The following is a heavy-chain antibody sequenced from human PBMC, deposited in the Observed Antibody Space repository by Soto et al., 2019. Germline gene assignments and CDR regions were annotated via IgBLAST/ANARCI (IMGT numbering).Heavy chain of an antibody. D-gene: IGHD5-18*01. CDR2: INPNSGGT. J-gene: IGHJ6*02. Sequence: ASVKVSCKASGYTFTGYYMHWVRQAPGQGLEWMGWINPNSGGTNYAQKFQGWVTMTRDTSISTAYIELSRLRSDDTAVYYCARAQPPDTAMGEVYYYYGMDVWGQGTTVTVSS. CDR1: GYTFTGYY. CDR3: ARAQPPDTAMGEVYYYYGMDV. V-gene: IGHV1-2*04.